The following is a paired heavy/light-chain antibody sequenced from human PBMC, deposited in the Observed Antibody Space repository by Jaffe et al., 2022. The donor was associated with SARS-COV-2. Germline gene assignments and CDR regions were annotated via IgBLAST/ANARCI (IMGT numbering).Light chain of an antibody. Sequence: QSVLTQPPSVSGAPGQRVTISCTGGRSNIGAGYDVQWYQQLPGTAPRLLIYGSSNRPSGVPDRFSGSKSGSSASLAITGLQTGDEADYYCQSHDSSLIAYVFGTGTKVTVL. V-gene: IGLV1-40*01. CDR3: QSHDSSLIAYV. CDR2: GSS. J-gene: IGLJ1*01. CDR1: RSNIGAGYD.
Heavy chain of an antibody. D-gene: IGHD3-22*01. CDR1: GGSINSGDFP. CDR3: ARGELYDSIGYYYSN. V-gene: IGHV4-61*02. CDR2: MYSSGRR. J-gene: IGHJ4*02. Sequence: QVQLQESGPGLVKPSQTLSLICTVSGGSINSGDFPWSWIRQPAGKGLEWIGHMYSSGRRNYNPSLRSRVTISGDTSQNHFSLQLTSVTAADTAVYYCARGELYDSIGYYYSNWGQGTLVAVSS.